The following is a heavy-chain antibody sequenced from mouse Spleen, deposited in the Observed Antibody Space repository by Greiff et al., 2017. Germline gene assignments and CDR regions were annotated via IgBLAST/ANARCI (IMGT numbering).Heavy chain of an antibody. V-gene: IGHV1-64*01. CDR1: GYTFTSYW. Sequence: QVQLQQPGAELVKPGASVKLSCKASGYTFTSYWMHWVKQRPGQGLEWIGMIHPNSGSTNYNEKFKSKATLTVDKSSSTAYMQLSSLTSEDSAVYYCARYPSDGYYAMDYWGQGTSVTVSS. CDR3: ARYPSDGYYAMDY. D-gene: IGHD2-3*01. J-gene: IGHJ4*01. CDR2: IHPNSGST.